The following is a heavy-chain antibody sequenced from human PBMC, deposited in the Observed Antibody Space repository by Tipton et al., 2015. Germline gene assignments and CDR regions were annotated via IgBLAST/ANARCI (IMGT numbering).Heavy chain of an antibody. CDR2: IYYSGNT. J-gene: IGHJ4*02. Sequence: TLSLTCTVSGGSISSSSYYWGWIRQPPGKGLEWIGNIYYSGNTYYNPSLKSRVTISVDTSKNQFSLKLTSVPAADTAIYYCGRDRLAVAGIDYWGQGTLVTVSS. V-gene: IGHV4-39*07. D-gene: IGHD6-19*01. CDR1: GGSISSSSYY. CDR3: GRDRLAVAGIDY.